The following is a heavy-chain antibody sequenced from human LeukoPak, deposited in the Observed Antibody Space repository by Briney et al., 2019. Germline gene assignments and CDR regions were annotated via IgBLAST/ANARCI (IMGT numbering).Heavy chain of an antibody. Sequence: ASVKVSCKASGYTFTSYGISWVRQAPGQGLEWMGWISAYNGNTNYAQKLQGRVTMTTDTSTSTAYMELRSLRSDDTAVYYCATRQGYQLTNAFDIWGQGTMVTVSS. CDR1: GYTFTSYG. CDR3: ATRQGYQLTNAFDI. CDR2: ISAYNGNT. D-gene: IGHD2-2*01. J-gene: IGHJ3*02. V-gene: IGHV1-18*01.